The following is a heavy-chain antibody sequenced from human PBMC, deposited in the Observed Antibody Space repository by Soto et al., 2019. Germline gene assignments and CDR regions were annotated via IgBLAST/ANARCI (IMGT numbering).Heavy chain of an antibody. D-gene: IGHD5-18*01. CDR3: AGGIQLWVNPYFDY. Sequence: QVQLVQSGAEVKKPGSSVKISCKASGGTFSSYAISWVRQAPGKGLEWMGGIIPSFGTANHAQTFQGRVTITAEESTSTAYMWLGSLRFEDTAVYYCAGGIQLWVNPYFDYWGQGTLVTVCS. CDR2: IIPSFGTA. V-gene: IGHV1-69*01. CDR1: GGTFSSYA. J-gene: IGHJ4*02.